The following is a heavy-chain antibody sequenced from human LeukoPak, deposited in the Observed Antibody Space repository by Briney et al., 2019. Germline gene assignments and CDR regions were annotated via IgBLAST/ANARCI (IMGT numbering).Heavy chain of an antibody. CDR2: ISYDGSIK. CDR3: ARDWWGYSSSWGLFDY. J-gene: IGHJ4*02. Sequence: GGSLRLSCATSGFTFNSFSMHWVRQAPGKGLEWVAIISYDGSIKSYADSVKGRFTISGDNSKNTVYLQMNSLKTEDTAVYYCARDWWGYSSSWGLFDYWGQGTLVTVSS. CDR1: GFTFNSFS. V-gene: IGHV3-30-3*01. D-gene: IGHD6-13*01.